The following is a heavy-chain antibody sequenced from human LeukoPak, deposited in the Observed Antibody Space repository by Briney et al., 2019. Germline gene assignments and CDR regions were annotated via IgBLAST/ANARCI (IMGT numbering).Heavy chain of an antibody. Sequence: GGSLRLSCAASGFTFTSTSMNWVRQAPGKGLELISYISSSSSTVHYADSVNGRFTISRDNANNSLYLQMNSLRDDDTAVYYCARARDGSYDYWGQGTLVTVSS. CDR2: ISSSSSTV. CDR3: ARARDGSYDY. J-gene: IGHJ4*02. D-gene: IGHD1-26*01. CDR1: GFTFTSTS. V-gene: IGHV3-48*02.